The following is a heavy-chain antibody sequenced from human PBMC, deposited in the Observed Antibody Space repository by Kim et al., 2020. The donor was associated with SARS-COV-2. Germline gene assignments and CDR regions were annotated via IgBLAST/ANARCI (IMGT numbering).Heavy chain of an antibody. D-gene: IGHD6-13*01. J-gene: IGHJ4*02. CDR3: ARDPVIAPIDY. CDR2: T. V-gene: IGHV1-18*01. Sequence: TNYAQKLQGRVTMTTDTSTSTAYMELRSLRSDDTAVYYCARDPVIAPIDYWGQGTLVTVSS.